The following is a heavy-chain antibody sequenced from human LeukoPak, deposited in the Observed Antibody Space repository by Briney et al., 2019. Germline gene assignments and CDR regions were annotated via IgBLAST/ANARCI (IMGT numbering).Heavy chain of an antibody. Sequence: PGGSLRLSCAASGFTFDDYGMSWVRHAPGKGLEWVSGINWNGGATNYADSVQGRFTISRDNAKNSLYLQMNSLRAEDTAFYYCARYYYDSSGYYHPFDYWGQGTLVTVSS. D-gene: IGHD3-22*01. CDR2: INWNGGAT. V-gene: IGHV3-20*04. CDR1: GFTFDDYG. J-gene: IGHJ4*02. CDR3: ARYYYDSSGYYHPFDY.